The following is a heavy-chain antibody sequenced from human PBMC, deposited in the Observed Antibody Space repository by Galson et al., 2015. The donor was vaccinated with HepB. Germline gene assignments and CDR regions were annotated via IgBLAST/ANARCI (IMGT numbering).Heavy chain of an antibody. V-gene: IGHV3-23*01. CDR2: ISGSGTTT. Sequence: SLRLSCEASGFTFNNYGISWVRQPPGKGLEWVSGISGSGTTTNYADSVRGWFTISRDNSMNTLYLQMNSLRAEDTAAYYCAKGPPVRPFPWGQGTLVTVSS. D-gene: IGHD4-17*01. CDR1: GFTFNNYG. CDR3: AKGPPVRPFP. J-gene: IGHJ5*02.